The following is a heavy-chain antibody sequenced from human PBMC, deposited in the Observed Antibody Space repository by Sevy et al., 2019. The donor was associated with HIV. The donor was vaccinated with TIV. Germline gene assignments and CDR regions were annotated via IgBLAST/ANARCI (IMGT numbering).Heavy chain of an antibody. CDR3: ARVSTYYYDSSGYFGAFDI. CDR1: GFTFSSYG. Sequence: GGSLRLSCAASGFTFSSYGMHWVRQAPGKGLERVAVIWYDGSNKYYADSVKGRFTISRDNSKNTLYLQMNSLRAEDTAVYYCARVSTYYYDSSGYFGAFDIWGQGTMVTVSS. D-gene: IGHD3-22*01. V-gene: IGHV3-33*01. J-gene: IGHJ3*02. CDR2: IWYDGSNK.